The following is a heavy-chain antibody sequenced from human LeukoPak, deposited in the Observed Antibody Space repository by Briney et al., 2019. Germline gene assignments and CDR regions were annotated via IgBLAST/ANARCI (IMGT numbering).Heavy chain of an antibody. D-gene: IGHD2-2*01. CDR2: INHSGST. V-gene: IGHV4-34*01. J-gene: IGHJ4*02. Sequence: SETLSLTCAVYGGSFSGYYWSWIRQPPGKGLEWIGEINHSGSTNYDPSLKSRVTISVDTSKNQFSLKLSSVTAADTAVYYCARGFSIVVVPAATTFDYWGQGTLVTVSS. CDR1: GGSFSGYY. CDR3: ARGFSIVVVPAATTFDY.